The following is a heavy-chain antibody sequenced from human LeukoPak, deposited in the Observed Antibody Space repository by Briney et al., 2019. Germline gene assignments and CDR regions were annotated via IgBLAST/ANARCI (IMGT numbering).Heavy chain of an antibody. V-gene: IGHV3-30*18. Sequence: GRSLRLSCAASAITFSNYAMHWVRQAPDKGLEWVAVISSRGNDKYYADSVKGRFTISRDNSQNTLYLQMNSLRPEDTAVYYCAKDADIGAAGYYFDFWGQGTLVTVSS. D-gene: IGHD6-13*01. J-gene: IGHJ4*02. CDR3: AKDADIGAAGYYFDF. CDR2: ISSRGNDK. CDR1: AITFSNYA.